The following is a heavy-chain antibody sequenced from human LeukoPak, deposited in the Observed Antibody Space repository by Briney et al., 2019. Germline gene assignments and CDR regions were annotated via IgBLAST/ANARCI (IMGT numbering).Heavy chain of an antibody. D-gene: IGHD3-3*01. V-gene: IGHV3-30*02. Sequence: GGSLRLSCAASGFTFSSYGMHWVRQAPGKGLEWVAFIRYDGSNKYYADSVKGRFTISRDNSKNSLYLQMNSLRAEDTAVYYCARSPYYDFWSGYLFDYWGQGTLVTVSS. CDR2: IRYDGSNK. CDR3: ARSPYYDFWSGYLFDY. J-gene: IGHJ4*02. CDR1: GFTFSSYG.